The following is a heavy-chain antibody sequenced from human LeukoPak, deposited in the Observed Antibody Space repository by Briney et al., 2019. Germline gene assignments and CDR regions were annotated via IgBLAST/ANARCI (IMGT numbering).Heavy chain of an antibody. D-gene: IGHD1-1*01. V-gene: IGHV4-59*01. J-gene: IGHJ5*02. CDR3: ARGTRFRVNNWFDP. CDR1: GGSISRYY. Sequence: SETLSLTCTVSGGSISRYYWNWIRLPPGKELEWIGYIYFNGSTSYNPSLKSRVTISVVTSKNQFSLKLSSATAADTAVYYRARGTRFRVNNWFDPWGQGTLVTVSS. CDR2: IYFNGST.